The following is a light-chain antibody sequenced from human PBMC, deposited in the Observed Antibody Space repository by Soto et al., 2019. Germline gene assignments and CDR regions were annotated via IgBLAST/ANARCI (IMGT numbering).Light chain of an antibody. CDR3: QSYDRSLSGSI. CDR2: GDT. J-gene: IGLJ2*01. Sequence: QSVLTQPPSVSGAPGQRVTISCTGSSSNIGSGYEVHWYQQLPGTAPKLLIYGDTNRPSGVPDRFSGSKSGTSASLAITGLQADDEADYYCQSYDRSLSGSIFGGGTKLTVL. CDR1: SSNIGSGYE. V-gene: IGLV1-40*01.